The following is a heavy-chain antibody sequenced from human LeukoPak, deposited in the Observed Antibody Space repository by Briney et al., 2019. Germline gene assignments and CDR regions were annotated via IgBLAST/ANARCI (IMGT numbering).Heavy chain of an antibody. V-gene: IGHV3-49*04. CDR2: IRSKAYGGTT. J-gene: IGHJ4*02. Sequence: PGGSLRLSCTASGFTFCDYAMSWVRHAPGKGLEGGGFIRSKAYGGTTEYAASVEGRFTISRDDSKSIAYLQMNSLKTEDTAVYYCTRDSGSYYFHWGQGTLVTVSS. D-gene: IGHD1-26*01. CDR1: GFTFCDYA. CDR3: TRDSGSYYFH.